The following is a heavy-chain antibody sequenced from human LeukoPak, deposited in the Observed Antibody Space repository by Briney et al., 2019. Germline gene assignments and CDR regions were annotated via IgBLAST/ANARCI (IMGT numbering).Heavy chain of an antibody. CDR3: ARETDYGDYVLRPRCEWCFDY. CDR2: INPSGGST. Sequence: ASVKVSCKASGYTFTGYYMHWVRQAPGQGLEWMGIINPSGGSTSYAQKFQGRVTMTRDMSTSTVYMELSSLRSEDTAVYYCARETDYGDYVLRPRCEWCFDYWGQGTLVTVSS. D-gene: IGHD4-17*01. V-gene: IGHV1-46*01. CDR1: GYTFTGYY. J-gene: IGHJ4*02.